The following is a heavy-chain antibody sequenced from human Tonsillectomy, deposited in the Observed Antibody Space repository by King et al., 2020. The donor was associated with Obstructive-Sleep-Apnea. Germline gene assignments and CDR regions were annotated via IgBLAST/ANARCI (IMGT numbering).Heavy chain of an antibody. J-gene: IGHJ4*02. CDR3: ARVGSFLWVDY. CDR1: GFIFSDYY. CDR2: IRTTSSYT. Sequence: VHLVESGGGLVKPGGSLRLSCAASGFIFSDYYMIWIRQAPGKGLEWVSHIRTTSSYTRYADSGKGRFTISRDNAKNSVYLQMNSLRDEDTAVYYCARVGSFLWVDYWGQGSLVTVSS. D-gene: IGHD2-21*01. V-gene: IGHV3-11*06.